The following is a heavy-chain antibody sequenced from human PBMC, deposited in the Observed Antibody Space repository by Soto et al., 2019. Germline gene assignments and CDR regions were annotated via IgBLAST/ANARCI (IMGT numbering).Heavy chain of an antibody. Sequence: PSETLSLTCTVSGGSISSGNYYWSWIRQHPGKGLEWIGYIFYSGSTYYNPSLQSRVTISVDTSKNQFSLKLSSVTAADTAVYYCARGGSGDTVVVAAIDYWGQGTLVTVSS. J-gene: IGHJ4*02. CDR1: GGSISSGNYY. V-gene: IGHV4-31*03. CDR3: ARGGSGDTVVVAAIDY. D-gene: IGHD2-15*01. CDR2: IFYSGST.